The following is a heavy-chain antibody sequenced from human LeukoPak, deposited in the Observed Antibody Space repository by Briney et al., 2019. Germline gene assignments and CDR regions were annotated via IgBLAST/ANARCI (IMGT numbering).Heavy chain of an antibody. D-gene: IGHD5-24*01. J-gene: IGHJ4*02. CDR3: ARGDGYNFFDY. CDR1: GFTFSSYV. Sequence: PGGSLRLSCAASGFTFSSYVMSWVRQAPGKGLEWVSAISRGGGTTYYADSVKGRFTISRDNSENTLYLQMKSLRAEDTAVYYCARGDGYNFFDYWGQGTLVTVSS. V-gene: IGHV3-23*01. CDR2: ISRGGGTT.